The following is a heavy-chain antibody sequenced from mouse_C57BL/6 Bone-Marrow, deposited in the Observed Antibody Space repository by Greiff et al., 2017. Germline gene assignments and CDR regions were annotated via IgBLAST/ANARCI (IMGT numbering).Heavy chain of an antibody. V-gene: IGHV5-4*01. J-gene: IGHJ1*03. CDR3: ARDGTTRYWYCDV. D-gene: IGHD1-1*01. CDR2: ISDGGSYT. Sequence: EVKLQESGGGLVKPGGSLKLSCAASGFTFSSYAMSWVRQTPEKRLEWVATISDGGSYTYYPDNVKGRFTISRDNAKNNLYLQMSHLKSEDTAMYYCARDGTTRYWYCDVWGTGTTVTVSS. CDR1: GFTFSSYA.